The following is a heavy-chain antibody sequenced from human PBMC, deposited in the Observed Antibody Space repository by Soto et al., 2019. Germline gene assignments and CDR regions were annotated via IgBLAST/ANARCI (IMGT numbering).Heavy chain of an antibody. CDR3: ASGTSRWYPYFLAS. Sequence: QAQVVQSGAEVRKPGASVKLSCKASEGTFNSYAIAWVRQAPGQGLEWMGGIIPYYNTLNYAQKFQDRVTITADDSTNTSYTQLSSPRPDDTAVYFCASGTSRWYPYFLASWAQGTLVTVSS. CDR1: EGTFNSYA. J-gene: IGHJ4*02. D-gene: IGHD6-13*01. CDR2: IIPYYNTL. V-gene: IGHV1-69*01.